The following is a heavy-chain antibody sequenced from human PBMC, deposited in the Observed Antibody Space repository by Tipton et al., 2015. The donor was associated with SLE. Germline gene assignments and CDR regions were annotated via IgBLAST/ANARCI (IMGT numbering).Heavy chain of an antibody. CDR2: IYNSGST. J-gene: IGHJ4*02. V-gene: IGHV4-39*07. CDR3: ARGYSSSSALLGW. D-gene: IGHD6-6*01. CDR1: GGSISSGSYS. Sequence: GLVKPSETLSLMCTVSGGSISSGSYSWGWIRQPPGKGLDWIGNIYNSGSTYYNPSLKSRVTLSLDTSKNQFSLKLNSVAAADTAMYYCARGYSSSSALLGWWGQGTLVTVSS.